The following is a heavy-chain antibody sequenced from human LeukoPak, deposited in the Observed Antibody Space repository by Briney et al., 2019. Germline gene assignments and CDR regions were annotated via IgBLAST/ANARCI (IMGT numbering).Heavy chain of an antibody. V-gene: IGHV4-34*01. Sequence: SETLSLTCAVYGGSLSGYYWSWIRQPPGKGLEWIGEINHSGSTNYNPSLKSRVTISVDTSKNQFSLKLSSVTAADTAVYYCARRTSSSWFRNWFDPWGQGTLVTVSS. CDR2: INHSGST. CDR1: GGSLSGYY. D-gene: IGHD6-13*01. J-gene: IGHJ5*02. CDR3: ARRTSSSWFRNWFDP.